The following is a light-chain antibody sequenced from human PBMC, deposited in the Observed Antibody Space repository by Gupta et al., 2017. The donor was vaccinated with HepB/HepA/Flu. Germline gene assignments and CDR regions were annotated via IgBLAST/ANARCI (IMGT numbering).Light chain of an antibody. CDR3: QTWDSSTAHVV. J-gene: IGLJ2*01. Sequence: SYELTQPPSVSVSPGQTASITFSGEKLGDKYACWYQQKPGQSPVVVIYQDRKRPSGIPERFSGSNSGNTATLTISGTQAMDEADYYCQTWDSSTAHVVFGGGTKLTVL. CDR1: KLGDKY. CDR2: QDR. V-gene: IGLV3-1*01.